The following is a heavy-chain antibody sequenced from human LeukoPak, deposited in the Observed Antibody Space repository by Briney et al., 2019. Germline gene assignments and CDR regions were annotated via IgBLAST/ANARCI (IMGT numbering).Heavy chain of an antibody. J-gene: IGHJ5*02. V-gene: IGHV3-23*01. CDR1: GFTFSSYA. CDR3: AKSIIAVAADNWFDP. D-gene: IGHD6-19*01. Sequence: PGGSLRLSCAASGFTFSSYAMNWVRQAPGKGLEWVSAISGSGGSTYCADSVKGRFTISRDNSKNTLYLQMNSLRAEDTAVYYCAKSIIAVAADNWFDPWGQGTLVTVSS. CDR2: ISGSGGST.